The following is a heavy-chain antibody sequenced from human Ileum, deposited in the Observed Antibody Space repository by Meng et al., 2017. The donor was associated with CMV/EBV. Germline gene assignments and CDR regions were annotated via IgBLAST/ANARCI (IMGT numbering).Heavy chain of an antibody. CDR2: IKTYTGDT. CDR3: ARDNWGSDY. J-gene: IGHJ4*02. D-gene: IGHD3-16*01. CDR1: GYSFTAYT. V-gene: IGHV1-2*06. Sequence: QVQVVQSGAEAKKPGASVKVSCKTSGYSFTAYTIHWARQAPGQGLEWMGRIKTYTGDTYYAQKFRGRVTMTRDTSITTVYMELRGLRSDDTAMYYCARDNWGSDYWGQGTLVTVSS.